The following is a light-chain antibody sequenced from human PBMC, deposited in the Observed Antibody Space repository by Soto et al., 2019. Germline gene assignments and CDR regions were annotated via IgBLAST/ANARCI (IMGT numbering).Light chain of an antibody. Sequence: QAVVTQPPSASGTPGQRITISCSGSSSNIESHPVNWYQQVPGTAPKLLITTNNQRPSGVPDRFSGSKSGASSSLAISGLQPEDEATYYCATWDDSRKGVVGTGTKVTVL. J-gene: IGLJ1*01. CDR1: SSNIESHP. CDR2: TNN. CDR3: ATWDDSRKGV. V-gene: IGLV1-44*01.